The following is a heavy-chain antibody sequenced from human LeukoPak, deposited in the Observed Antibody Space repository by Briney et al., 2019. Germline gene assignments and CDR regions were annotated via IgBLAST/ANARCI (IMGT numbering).Heavy chain of an antibody. D-gene: IGHD2-15*01. CDR3: AKGPSAATRYYFDY. CDR1: GLTFSRFA. V-gene: IGHV3-23*01. CDR2: ISGSGDST. J-gene: IGHJ4*02. Sequence: RTGGSLRLSCTASGLTFSRFAMTWVRQAPGKGLEWVSTISGSGDSTYYADSVKGRFTISRDNAKNSLYLQTNSLKPEDTALYYCAKGPSAATRYYFDYWGQGTLVTVSS.